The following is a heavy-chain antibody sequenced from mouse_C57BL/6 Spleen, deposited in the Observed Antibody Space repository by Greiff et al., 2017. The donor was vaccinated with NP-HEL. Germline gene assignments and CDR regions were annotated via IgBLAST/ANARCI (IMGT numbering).Heavy chain of an antibody. CDR2: INPSSGYT. V-gene: IGHV1-4*01. D-gene: IGHD1-1*01. J-gene: IGHJ2*01. CDR1: GYTFTSYT. CDR3: ARDGSSLYYFDY. Sequence: VQGVESGAELARPGASVKMSCKASGYTFTSYTMHWVKQRPGQGLEWIGYINPSSGYTKYNQKFKDKATLTADKSSSTAYMQLSSLTSEDSAVYYCARDGSSLYYFDYWGQGTTLTVSS.